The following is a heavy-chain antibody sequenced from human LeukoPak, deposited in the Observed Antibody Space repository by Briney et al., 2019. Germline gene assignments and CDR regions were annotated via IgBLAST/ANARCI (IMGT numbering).Heavy chain of an antibody. CDR2: MNPNSGNT. Sequence: ASVKVSCKASEYTFTSYDINWVRQATGQGLEWMGWMNPNSGNTGYAQKFQGRVTMTRVTSIGTAYMELNNLTSEDTAVYYCARGSWGEIAGRKSFEFWGQGSLVTVSS. J-gene: IGHJ4*02. D-gene: IGHD6-6*01. V-gene: IGHV1-8*01. CDR1: EYTFTSYD. CDR3: ARGSWGEIAGRKSFEF.